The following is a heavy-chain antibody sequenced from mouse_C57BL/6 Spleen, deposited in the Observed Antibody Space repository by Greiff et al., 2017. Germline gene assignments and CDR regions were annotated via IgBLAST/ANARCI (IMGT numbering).Heavy chain of an antibody. CDR3: AREDYCSNYYFDY. Sequence: EVKLVESGGGLVKPGGSLKLSCAASGFTFSDYGMHWVRQAPEKGLEWVAYISSGSSTIYYADTVKGRFTISRANAKNPLFLQMTSLRSVDTAMYYCAREDYCSNYYFDYWGHGTTLTASS. J-gene: IGHJ2*01. CDR1: GFTFSDYG. D-gene: IGHD2-5*01. CDR2: ISSGSSTI. V-gene: IGHV5-17*01.